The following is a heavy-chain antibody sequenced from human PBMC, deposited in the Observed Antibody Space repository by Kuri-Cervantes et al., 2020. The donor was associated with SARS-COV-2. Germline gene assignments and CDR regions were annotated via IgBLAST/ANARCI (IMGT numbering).Heavy chain of an antibody. D-gene: IGHD3-22*01. CDR1: GGTFRSNS. CDR2: IIPIFGTT. V-gene: IGHV1-69*13. Sequence: SVKVSCKASGGTFRSNSISWVRQAPGQGLEWMGDIIPIFGTTNHAQKFQGRVTVTADESTSTAYMELSSLRSEDTAVYYCARATSSGYYEGGDDAFDIWGQGTMVTVSS. J-gene: IGHJ3*02. CDR3: ARATSSGYYEGGDDAFDI.